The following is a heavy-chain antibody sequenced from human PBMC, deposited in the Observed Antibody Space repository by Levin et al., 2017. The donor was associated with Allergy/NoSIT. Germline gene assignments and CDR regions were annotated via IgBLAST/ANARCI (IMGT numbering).Heavy chain of an antibody. J-gene: IGHJ1*01. Sequence: GGSLRLSCAASGFTFSSYAMSWVRQAPGKGLEWVSAISGSGGSTYYADSVKGRFTISRDNSKNTLYLQMNSLRAEDTAVYYCARDRDREYFQHWGQGTLVTVSS. CDR3: ARDRDREYFQH. D-gene: IGHD2-21*02. CDR1: GFTFSSYA. CDR2: ISGSGGST. V-gene: IGHV3-23*01.